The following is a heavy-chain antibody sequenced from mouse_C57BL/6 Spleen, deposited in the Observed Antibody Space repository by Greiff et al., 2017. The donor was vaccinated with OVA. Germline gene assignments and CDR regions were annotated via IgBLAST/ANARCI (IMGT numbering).Heavy chain of an antibody. J-gene: IGHJ1*03. Sequence: QVQLQQPGAELVKPGASVKLSCKASGYTFTSYWMHWVKQRPGQGLEWIGMLHPNSGSPNYNEKFKSKATLTVDKYSSTAYMQLSSLTSEDSAVDYCANYYDSHWYFEVWGTGTTVTVSS. CDR3: ANYYDSHWYFEV. V-gene: IGHV1-64*01. D-gene: IGHD2-4*01. CDR1: GYTFTSYW. CDR2: LHPNSGSP.